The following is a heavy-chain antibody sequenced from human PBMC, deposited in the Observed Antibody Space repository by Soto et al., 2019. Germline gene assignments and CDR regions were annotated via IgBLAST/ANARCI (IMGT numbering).Heavy chain of an antibody. Sequence: QVQLQESGPGLVKPSETLSLTCTVSGGSINNYYWSWIRQPPGKGLEWIGYIHYSGSTNYNPSLESRATISVDTSKNQFSLTLNSVTAADTAVYFCARLTSRQIPNNYDWYIHVWGKGSTVIVSS. CDR1: GGSINNYY. V-gene: IGHV4-59*08. D-gene: IGHD2-21*01. CDR3: ARLTSRQIPNNYDWYIHV. J-gene: IGHJ6*03. CDR2: IHYSGST.